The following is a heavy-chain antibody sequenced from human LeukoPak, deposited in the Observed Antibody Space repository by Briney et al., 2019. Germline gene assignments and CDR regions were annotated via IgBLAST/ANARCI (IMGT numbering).Heavy chain of an antibody. D-gene: IGHD6-13*01. CDR1: GFTFSSYA. CDR3: AKDRDNGILAADIQISD. J-gene: IGHJ4*02. V-gene: IGHV3-23*01. Sequence: GGSLRLSCAASGFTFSSYAMSWVRQAPGKGLEWVSAISGSGGSTYYADSVKGRFSISRDNSKNTLYLQMNSLRPEDTAVYYCAKDRDNGILAADIQISDWGQGTLVPVSS. CDR2: ISGSGGST.